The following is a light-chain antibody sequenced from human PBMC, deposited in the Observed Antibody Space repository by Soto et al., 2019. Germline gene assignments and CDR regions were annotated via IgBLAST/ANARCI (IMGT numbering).Light chain of an antibody. CDR2: AAS. Sequence: AIQMTQSPTSLSASVGDRVTITCRASQGSTTDLGWYEQKPAKAPTLLIYAASNLQSGVPSKVGGSGSGTDFTLTISSLQPEDFATYYCLQDYSYPRTFGQGTKVEI. J-gene: IGKJ1*01. V-gene: IGKV1-6*01. CDR3: LQDYSYPRT. CDR1: QGSTTD.